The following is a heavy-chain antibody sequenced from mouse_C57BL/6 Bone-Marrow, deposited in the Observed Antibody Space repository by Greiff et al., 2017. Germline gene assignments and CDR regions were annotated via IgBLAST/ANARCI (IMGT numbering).Heavy chain of an antibody. Sequence: VQLQQPGAELVKPGASVKLSCKASGYTFTSYWMQWVKQRPGQGLEWIGDIDPSDSYTNYNQKFKGKATLTVDTSSSTAYMQLSSLTSEDSAVYYCARVVDSSGYYFDYWGQGTTLTVSS. D-gene: IGHD3-2*02. CDR3: ARVVDSSGYYFDY. V-gene: IGHV1-50*01. CDR2: IDPSDSYT. J-gene: IGHJ2*01. CDR1: GYTFTSYW.